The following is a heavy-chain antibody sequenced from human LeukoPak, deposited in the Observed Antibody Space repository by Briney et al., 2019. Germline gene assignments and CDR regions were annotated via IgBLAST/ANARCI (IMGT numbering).Heavy chain of an antibody. D-gene: IGHD2-15*01. CDR2: ISSSSSYI. CDR1: GLTFSSYS. Sequence: PGGSLRLSCAASGLTFSSYSMNCVRQAPGKGLEWVSSISSSSSYIYYADSVKGRFTISRDNAKNSLYLQMNSLRAEDTTVFYSAIHIGHCRGVSCYEYYFDYWGQGTLVTVSS. CDR3: AIHIGHCRGVSCYEYYFDY. V-gene: IGHV3-21*01. J-gene: IGHJ4*02.